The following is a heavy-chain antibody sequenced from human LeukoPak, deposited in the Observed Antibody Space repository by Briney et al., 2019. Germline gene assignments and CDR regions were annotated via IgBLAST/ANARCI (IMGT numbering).Heavy chain of an antibody. CDR2: INHNGNVN. J-gene: IGHJ6*02. CDR3: ARGGGLDV. CDR1: GFTFSSYW. D-gene: IGHD3-16*01. Sequence: GGSLRLSCAASGFTFSSYWMNWARQAPGKGLEWVASINHNGNVNYYVDSVKGRFTISRDNAKNSLYLQMSNLRAENTAVYFCARGGGLDVWGRGATVTVSS. V-gene: IGHV3-7*03.